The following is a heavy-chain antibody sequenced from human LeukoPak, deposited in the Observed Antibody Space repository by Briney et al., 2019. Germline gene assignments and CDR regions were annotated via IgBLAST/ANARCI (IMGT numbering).Heavy chain of an antibody. CDR1: GFTFSSYW. CDR3: ASVDLISGYDSLHFDY. D-gene: IGHD5-12*01. CDR2: INSDGSST. V-gene: IGHV3-74*01. J-gene: IGHJ4*02. Sequence: PGGSLRLSCAASGFTFSSYWMHWVRQAPGKGLVWVSRINSDGSSTSYADSVKGRFTISRDNAKNTLYLQMNSLRAEDTAVYYCASVDLISGYDSLHFDYWGQGTLVTVSS.